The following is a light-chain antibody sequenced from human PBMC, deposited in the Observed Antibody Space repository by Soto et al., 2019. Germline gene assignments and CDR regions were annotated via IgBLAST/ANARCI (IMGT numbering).Light chain of an antibody. CDR1: QPISNY. CDR3: QQTLAVPPT. J-gene: IGKJ5*01. Sequence: DVQMTQSPSSLSASVGDRVTITCRASQPISNYLNWYQQKAGTAPKVLIFGASSLQSGVPSKFSGSGYGTDFTLIINSLHPDDFATYYCQQTLAVPPTFGQGTRL. V-gene: IGKV1-39*01. CDR2: GAS.